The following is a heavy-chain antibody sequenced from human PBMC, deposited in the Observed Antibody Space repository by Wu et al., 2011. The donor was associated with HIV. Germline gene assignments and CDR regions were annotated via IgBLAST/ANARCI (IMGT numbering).Heavy chain of an antibody. CDR3: ASVRCHVDHCYFPLLGTAFDI. CDR2: INTNSGET. V-gene: IGHV1-18*01. CDR1: GYILTSYG. D-gene: IGHD2-15*01. J-gene: IGHJ3*02. Sequence: QVQLVQSGAEVKKPGASVQVSCKASGYILTSYGISWVRQAPGQGLEWIAWINTNSGETHSARKLQGRITVTADTSTSTVYMEVRSLRSDDTAVYYCASVRCHVDHCYFPLLGTAFDIWGQGTMVTVSS.